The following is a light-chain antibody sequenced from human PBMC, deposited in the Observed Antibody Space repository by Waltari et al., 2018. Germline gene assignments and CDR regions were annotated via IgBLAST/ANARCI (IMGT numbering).Light chain of an antibody. V-gene: IGLV2-14*01. Sequence: QSAPTQPASVSGSPGQSITISCTGTSSDFGVHTASSWYQQHPGKAPKLMIYDVTNRPSGVSNRFSGSKSGNTASLTISGLQAEDEADYYCSSYTSSITYVFGTGTKVTVL. CDR3: SSYTSSITYV. CDR1: SSDFGVHTA. CDR2: DVT. J-gene: IGLJ1*01.